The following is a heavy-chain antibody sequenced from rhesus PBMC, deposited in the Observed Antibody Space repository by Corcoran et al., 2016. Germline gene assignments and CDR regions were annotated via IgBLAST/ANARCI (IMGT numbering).Heavy chain of an antibody. CDR3: GRLRYTSFSYPYYYDY. CDR2: VDGKSAST. Sequence: QVLLQESGPGLVKPSETLSLTCAVSGASITSSDWWTWFRQPPGQGLEWIGYVDGKSASTYHRPSLQSRVTSATDTCRNQWALTLKSVTAAYTAVYYCGRLRYTSFSYPYYYDYWGQGVLLTVSS. D-gene: IGHD3-40*01. CDR1: GASITSSDW. J-gene: IGHJ4*01. V-gene: IGHV4-65*01.